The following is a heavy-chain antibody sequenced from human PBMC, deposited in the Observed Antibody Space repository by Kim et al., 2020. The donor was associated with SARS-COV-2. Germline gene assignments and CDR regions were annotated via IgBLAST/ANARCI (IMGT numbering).Heavy chain of an antibody. CDR3: ARRFLGSFDP. CDR1: GGSISSYY. CDR2: IYYSGST. D-gene: IGHD3-3*01. J-gene: IGHJ5*02. V-gene: IGHV4-59*08. Sequence: SETLSLTCTVSGGSISSYYWSWIRQPPGKGLEWIGYIYYSGSTNYNPSLKSRVTISVDTSKNQFSLKLSSVTAADTAVYYCARRFLGSFDPWGQGTLVTVSS.